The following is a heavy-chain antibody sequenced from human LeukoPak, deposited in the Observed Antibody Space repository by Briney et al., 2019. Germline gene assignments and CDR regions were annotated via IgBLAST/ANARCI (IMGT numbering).Heavy chain of an antibody. V-gene: IGHV4-34*01. CDR3: ARSGTLVVVAVTGFDY. D-gene: IGHD2-15*01. CDR1: GGSFSGYY. J-gene: IGHJ4*02. Sequence: SETLSLTCAVYGGSFSGYYWSWIRQPPGKGLEWIGEINHSGSTNYNPSLKSRVTISVDTSKNQFSLKLSSVTAADTAVYYCARSGTLVVVAVTGFDYWGQGTLVTVSS. CDR2: INHSGST.